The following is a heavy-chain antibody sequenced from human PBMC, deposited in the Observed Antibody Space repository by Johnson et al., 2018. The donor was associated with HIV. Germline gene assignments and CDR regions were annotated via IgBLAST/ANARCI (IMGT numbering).Heavy chain of an antibody. CDR3: ATDLQSGATTHAFDI. Sequence: VQLVESGGGLVQPGGSLRLSCAASGFTFDDYAMHWVRQAPGKGLEWVSGISWNSGSIGYADSVKGRFTISRDNAKNSLYLQMNSLRAEDTALYYCATDLQSGATTHAFDIWGQGTMVTVSS. CDR2: ISWNSGSI. D-gene: IGHD5-12*01. CDR1: GFTFDDYA. V-gene: IGHV3-9*01. J-gene: IGHJ3*02.